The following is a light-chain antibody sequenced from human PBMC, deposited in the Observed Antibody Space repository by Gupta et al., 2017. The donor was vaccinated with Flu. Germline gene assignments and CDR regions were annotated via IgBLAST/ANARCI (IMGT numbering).Light chain of an antibody. Sequence: PATLSLSPGERATLSGRASQSIGSYLAGYQQRPGKAHRLLIYDASSWASDVPARFIGGGSGTEFTLTISSLKPEDFAVYYCQQRYRYLRTFGEGTKVEIK. CDR1: QSIGSY. J-gene: IGKJ4*02. V-gene: IGKV3-11*01. CDR3: QQRYRYLRT. CDR2: DAS.